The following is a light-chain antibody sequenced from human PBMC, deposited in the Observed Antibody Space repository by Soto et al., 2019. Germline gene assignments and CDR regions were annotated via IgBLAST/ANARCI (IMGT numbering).Light chain of an antibody. Sequence: QSVLTQPASVSGSPGQSITISCTGTSSDIGDYTHVSWYQQHPGKAPKLIIYEVSDRPSAVSNRFSGSKSGNTASLTISGLQTEDEADYYCCSYTSISTSAVFGGGTKLTVL. J-gene: IGLJ2*01. CDR2: EVS. V-gene: IGLV2-14*01. CDR1: SSDIGDYTH. CDR3: CSYTSISTSAV.